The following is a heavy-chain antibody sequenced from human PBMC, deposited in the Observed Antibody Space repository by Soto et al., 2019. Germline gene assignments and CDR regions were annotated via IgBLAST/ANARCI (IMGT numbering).Heavy chain of an antibody. D-gene: IGHD5-18*01. CDR3: ARDRNSYGYVVFYGMDV. Sequence: QVQLVEFGGGVVQPGRSLRLSCAASGFTFSSYAMHWVRQAPGKGLEWVAVISYDGSNKYYADSVKGRFTNSRDNSKNTLYLQMNSLRAEDTAVYYCARDRNSYGYVVFYGMDVWGQGTTVTVSS. CDR1: GFTFSSYA. CDR2: ISYDGSNK. J-gene: IGHJ6*02. V-gene: IGHV3-30-3*01.